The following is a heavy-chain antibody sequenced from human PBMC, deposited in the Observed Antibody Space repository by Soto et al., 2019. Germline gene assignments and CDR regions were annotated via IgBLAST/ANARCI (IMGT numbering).Heavy chain of an antibody. D-gene: IGHD6-25*01. CDR3: ASWPDAADY. Sequence: PVGSLRLSCAASGFTFSRNSMNWVRQAPGKGLEWVSYISSDSSSIYYADSVKGRFTISRDNAKNSLYLQMNSLRDEDTAVYYCASWPDAADYWGQGTLVTVSS. CDR1: GFTFSRNS. CDR2: ISSDSSSI. V-gene: IGHV3-48*02. J-gene: IGHJ4*02.